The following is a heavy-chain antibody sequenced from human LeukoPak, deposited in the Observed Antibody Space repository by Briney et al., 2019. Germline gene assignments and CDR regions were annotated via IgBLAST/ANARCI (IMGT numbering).Heavy chain of an antibody. J-gene: IGHJ6*02. V-gene: IGHV3-30*18. CDR3: AKGFYRYQLPTYGMDV. CDR2: ISYDGSNK. Sequence: GRSLRLSCAASGFTFSSYGMHWVRQAPGKGLEWVAVISYDGSNKYYADSVKGRFTISRDNSKNTLYLQMNSLRAEDTAVYYCAKGFYRYQLPTYGMDVWGQGTTVTVSS. D-gene: IGHD2-2*01. CDR1: GFTFSSYG.